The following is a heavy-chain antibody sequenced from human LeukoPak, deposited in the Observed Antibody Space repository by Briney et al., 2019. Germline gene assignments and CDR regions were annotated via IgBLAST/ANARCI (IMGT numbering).Heavy chain of an antibody. CDR3: ARERQPGVKHLDS. D-gene: IGHD1-14*01. J-gene: IGHJ4*02. Sequence: ASVTVSCKASGYTFTGYYLHWVRQAPGQQLDWMGCINPKNGGTNYAQKFQSRVTMTRDTSISTAYMELSSLRSDDTAVYYCARERQPGVKHLDSWGQGTLVTVSS. CDR1: GYTFTGYY. CDR2: INPKNGGT. V-gene: IGHV1-2*02.